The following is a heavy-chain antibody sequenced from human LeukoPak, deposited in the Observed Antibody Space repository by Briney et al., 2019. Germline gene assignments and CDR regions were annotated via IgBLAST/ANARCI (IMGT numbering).Heavy chain of an antibody. CDR3: ARLGSGWYKNYYYYMDV. D-gene: IGHD6-19*01. CDR1: GGSISSSSYY. J-gene: IGHJ6*03. Sequence: SETLSLTCTVSGGSISSSSYYWGGIRQPPGKGLEWIGGIYYSGSTYYNPSLKSRVTISVDTSKNQSSLKLRSVTAADTAVYYCARLGSGWYKNYYYYMDVWGKGTTVTISS. V-gene: IGHV4-39*01. CDR2: IYYSGST.